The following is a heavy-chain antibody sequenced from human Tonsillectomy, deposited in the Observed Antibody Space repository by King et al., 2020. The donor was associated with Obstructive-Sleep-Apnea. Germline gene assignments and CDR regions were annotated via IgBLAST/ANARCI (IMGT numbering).Heavy chain of an antibody. V-gene: IGHV4-59*01. CDR1: GGSITSYH. D-gene: IGHD2-21*02. CDR2: IYYSGST. J-gene: IGHJ4*02. Sequence: QLQESGPGLVKPSETLSLTCTVSGGSITSYHWSWIRQPPGKGLEWIGYIYYSGSTNYNPSLKSRVTISIDTSKNQFSLILSSVSAADTAVYYCAGVYSDCGGDCYPSYFDYWGQGTLVTVSS. CDR3: AGVYSDCGGDCYPSYFDY.